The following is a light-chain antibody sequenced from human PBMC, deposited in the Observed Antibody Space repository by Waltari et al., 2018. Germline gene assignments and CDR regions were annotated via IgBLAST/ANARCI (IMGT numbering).Light chain of an antibody. J-gene: IGKJ4*01. CDR3: QKYGSTPRP. CDR2: DAS. CDR1: QSLSNNY. Sequence: EIVLTQSPGTLSLSPGERASLSCRASQSLSNNYVAWYQHKPGQAPRLLIFDASRRATGIPDRFSGSGSGTDFTLTISSLEPEDFAVYYCQKYGSTPRPFGGGTRWRSN. V-gene: IGKV3-20*01.